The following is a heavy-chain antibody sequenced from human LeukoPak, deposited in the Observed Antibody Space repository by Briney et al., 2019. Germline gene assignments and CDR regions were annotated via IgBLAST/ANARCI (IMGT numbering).Heavy chain of an antibody. CDR1: GFTFSSYG. D-gene: IGHD6-19*01. V-gene: IGHV3-30*03. CDR3: ATDQYSSRWSFDY. J-gene: IGHJ4*02. Sequence: RSPRLSCAASGFTFSSYGMHWVRQAPGKGLEWVAVISYHGSNKYYADSVKGRFTISRDNSKNTLYLQMNSLSAEDTAVYYCATDQYSSRWSFDYWGQGTM. CDR2: ISYHGSNK.